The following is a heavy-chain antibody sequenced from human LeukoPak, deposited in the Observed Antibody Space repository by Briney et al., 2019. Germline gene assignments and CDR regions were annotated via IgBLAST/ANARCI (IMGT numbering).Heavy chain of an antibody. Sequence: GGSLRLSCVASGFTFSSYWMHWIRQDPRKGLVWVSRINGDGRNINYADSVRGRFTISRDNAKNTLYLQMNTLRVEDTAVYYCTRDLMDYDVSTGLHHYYMDVWGQGTTVTVSS. CDR3: TRDLMDYDVSTGLHHYYMDV. CDR1: GFTFSSYW. D-gene: IGHD3-9*01. J-gene: IGHJ6*02. V-gene: IGHV3-74*01. CDR2: INGDGRNI.